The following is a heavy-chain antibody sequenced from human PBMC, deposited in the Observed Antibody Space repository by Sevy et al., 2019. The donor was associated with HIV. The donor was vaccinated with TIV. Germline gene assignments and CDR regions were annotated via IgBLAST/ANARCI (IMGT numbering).Heavy chain of an antibody. CDR1: GFTFRNAW. CDR2: IRNDPDGGTT. D-gene: IGHD3-16*01. Sequence: GGSLRLSCTASGFTFRNAWMTWVRQVPGKGLEWVGRIRNDPDGGTTDYAAPLRGRFTISRDDSKNTMYLQMNSLKVEGTAVYYCSTDIVVKSGDSYDFSTCNPDLHHNSGADVWGQGTTVTVSS. CDR3: STDIVVKSGDSYDFSTCNPDLHHNSGADV. V-gene: IGHV3-15*01. J-gene: IGHJ6*02.